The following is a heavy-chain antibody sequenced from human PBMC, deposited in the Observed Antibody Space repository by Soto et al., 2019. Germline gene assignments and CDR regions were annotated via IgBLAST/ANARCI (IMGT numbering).Heavy chain of an antibody. J-gene: IGHJ5*01. D-gene: IGHD6-13*01. CDR2: VKSKSAHGAR. CDR3: TIDPQHGLGS. CDR1: GLTLVNAW. V-gene: IGHV3-15*05. Sequence: PGRCVRLAXATSGLTLVNAWMNWVRQTPRKGLKWVGRVKSKSAHGARDYAAPVNSRSTITRDNAEKKVYLQMYSLTIEDTGVYYCTIDPQHGLGSWGQGTVVTVSS.